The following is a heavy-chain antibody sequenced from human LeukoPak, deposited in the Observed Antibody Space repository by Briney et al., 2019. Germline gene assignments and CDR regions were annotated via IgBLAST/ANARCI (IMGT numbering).Heavy chain of an antibody. J-gene: IGHJ4*02. V-gene: IGHV1-46*01. D-gene: IGHD3-22*01. CDR2: INPSGGSA. Sequence: ASVKVSCKASGYTFTSYYMHWVRQAPGQGLEWMGIINPSGGSAIYAQNFQGRVTMTRDTSTSTVYMELSSLRSEDTAVYCCARDLASSGYYWDWGQGTLVTVSS. CDR3: ARDLASSGYYWD. CDR1: GYTFTSYY.